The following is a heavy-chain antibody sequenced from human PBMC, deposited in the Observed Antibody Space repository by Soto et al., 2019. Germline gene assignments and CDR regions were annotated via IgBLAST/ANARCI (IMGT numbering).Heavy chain of an antibody. V-gene: IGHV1-58*01. CDR2: IVVGSGNT. D-gene: IGHD4-4*01. CDR1: GFTFTSSP. Sequence: SVKVSCKPSGFTFTSSPVQWVRQARGQRLEWIGWIVVGSGNTNYAQKFQERVTITRDMSTSTAYMELSSLRSEDTAVYYCAEEADSNYGGYYYGMDVWGQGTTVTVSS. J-gene: IGHJ6*02. CDR3: AEEADSNYGGYYYGMDV.